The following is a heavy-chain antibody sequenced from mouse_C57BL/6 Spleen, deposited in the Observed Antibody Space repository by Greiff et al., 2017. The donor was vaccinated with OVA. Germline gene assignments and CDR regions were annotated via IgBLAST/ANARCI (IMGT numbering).Heavy chain of an antibody. J-gene: IGHJ3*01. D-gene: IGHD2-4*01. CDR2: ISGGGGNT. Sequence: EVKLMESGGGLVKPGGSLKLSCAASGFTFSSYTMSWVRQTPEKRLEWVATISGGGGNTYYPDSVKGRFTISRDNAKNTLYLQMSSLRSEDTALYYCARMAYDYPFAYWGQGTLVTVSA. CDR3: ARMAYDYPFAY. CDR1: GFTFSSYT. V-gene: IGHV5-9*01.